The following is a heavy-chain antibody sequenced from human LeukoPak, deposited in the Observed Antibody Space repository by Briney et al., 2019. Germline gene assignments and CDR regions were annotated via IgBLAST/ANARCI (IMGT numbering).Heavy chain of an antibody. CDR2: INARGDT. D-gene: IGHD2-2*01. J-gene: IGHJ5*02. Sequence: SETLSLTCAVYGWSFNDHYWNWIRQPPGKGLEWIGEINARGDTNFNPSLKSRVTISIDTSKNQFSLTLRSMIAADTAVYYCARGQVPAARGYNWFDPWGQGTLVTVSS. V-gene: IGHV4-34*01. CDR1: GWSFNDHY. CDR3: ARGQVPAARGYNWFDP.